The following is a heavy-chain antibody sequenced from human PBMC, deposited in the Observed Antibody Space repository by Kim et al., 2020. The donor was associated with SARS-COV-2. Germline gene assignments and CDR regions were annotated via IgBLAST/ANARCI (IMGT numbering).Heavy chain of an antibody. CDR2: KSYDGSKE. D-gene: IGHD3-10*01. CDR3: VRKCGSSSGWLDP. J-gene: IGHJ5*02. CDR1: GFIFSSYG. Sequence: GGSLRLSCAASGFIFSSYGMHWVRQAPGKGLEWVAVKSYDGSKEYYADSVKGRFTISRDNSKSTLYLEMASLRVEDTAVYYCVRKCGSSSGWLDPWGQGTLVTVSS. V-gene: IGHV3-30*03.